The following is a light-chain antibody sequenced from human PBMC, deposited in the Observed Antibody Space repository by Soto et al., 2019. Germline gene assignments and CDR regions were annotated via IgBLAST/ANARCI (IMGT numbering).Light chain of an antibody. CDR3: QQYNSWPPRT. CDR1: QSISNS. CDR2: GAS. Sequence: EIVMTQSPASLSVSPGETATLSCRASQSISNSLAWYQQKPGHAPSLLIYGASTRATGIPARLSGSGSGTEFILTVSRLQSEDSAPYYCQQYNSWPPRTFGQGTKLEIK. J-gene: IGKJ2*01. V-gene: IGKV3-15*01.